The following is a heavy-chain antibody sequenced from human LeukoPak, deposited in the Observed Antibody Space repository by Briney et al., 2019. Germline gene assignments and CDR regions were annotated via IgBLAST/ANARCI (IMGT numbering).Heavy chain of an antibody. CDR2: IDPRDGGT. CDR3: AKIGVSGSYWDFDS. D-gene: IGHD1-26*01. J-gene: IGHJ4*02. V-gene: IGHV1-2*02. CDR1: GYTFTDYF. Sequence: GASVKVSCKPSGYTFTDYFTHWVRQAPGQGLEWMGWIDPRDGGTKYAQKFQGRVTMTRDTSISTAYMELSSLRSDDTAIYHCAKIGVSGSYWDFDSWGQGTLVTVSS.